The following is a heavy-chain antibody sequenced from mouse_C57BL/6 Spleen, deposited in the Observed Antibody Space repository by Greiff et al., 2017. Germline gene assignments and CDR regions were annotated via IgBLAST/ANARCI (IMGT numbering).Heavy chain of an antibody. D-gene: IGHD1-1*01. CDR1: GFTFSSYT. Sequence: EVKLVESGGGLVKPGGSLKLSCAASGFTFSSYTMSWVRQTPEKRLEWVATISGGGGNTYYPDSVKGRFTISRDNAKNTLYLQMSSLRSEDTALYYCARQGDYYGSSSAWFADWGQGTLVTVSA. V-gene: IGHV5-9*01. CDR2: ISGGGGNT. J-gene: IGHJ3*01. CDR3: ARQGDYYGSSSAWFAD.